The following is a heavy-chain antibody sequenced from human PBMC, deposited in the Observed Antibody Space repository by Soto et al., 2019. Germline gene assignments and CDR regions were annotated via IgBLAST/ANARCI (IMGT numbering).Heavy chain of an antibody. CDR3: ARDWGACTPGDCYSHGFDL. J-gene: IGHJ3*01. CDR2: SWHDGRHL. Sequence: QEQLVESGGGMVQPGGSLRLSCAVSGFTLDTYGMHWVRQAAGQGLEWVAVSWHDGRHLDYADSVRGRFTVFRDDSKNTLFLEMNSLRGDDTAVYYCARDWGACTPGDCYSHGFDLWGQGTLVTVSS. V-gene: IGHV3-33*01. CDR1: GFTLDTYG. D-gene: IGHD2-21*01.